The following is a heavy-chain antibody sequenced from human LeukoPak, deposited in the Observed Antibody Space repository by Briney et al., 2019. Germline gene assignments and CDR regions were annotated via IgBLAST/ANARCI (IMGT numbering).Heavy chain of an antibody. CDR1: GYTFTDYY. D-gene: IGHD3-3*01. J-gene: IGHJ3*02. Sequence: ASVKVSCKASGYTFTDYYMHWVRQAPGQGLEWMGWINPNSGGTNYAQKFQGRVTMTRDTSIRTAYMELSRLRSDDTAVYYCARDLEWLYPGGAFDIWGQGTMVTVSS. CDR3: ARDLEWLYPGGAFDI. V-gene: IGHV1-2*02. CDR2: INPNSGGT.